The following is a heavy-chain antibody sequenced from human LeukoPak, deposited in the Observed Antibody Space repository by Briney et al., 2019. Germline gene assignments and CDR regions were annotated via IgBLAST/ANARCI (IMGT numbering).Heavy chain of an antibody. CDR1: GFTFSSYN. Sequence: GGSLTLPCAASGFTFSSYNMIWVRHAPGKGLEWLSAFSGRCGSTYYAGSVKGRFTISRDNSKNPLYLQMNSVRAEDTAVYCGAKGDIVVVPAAIDYWGQGTRVTVSS. CDR2: FSGRCGST. CDR3: AKGDIVVVPAAIDY. J-gene: IGHJ4*02. V-gene: IGHV3-23*01. D-gene: IGHD2-2*01.